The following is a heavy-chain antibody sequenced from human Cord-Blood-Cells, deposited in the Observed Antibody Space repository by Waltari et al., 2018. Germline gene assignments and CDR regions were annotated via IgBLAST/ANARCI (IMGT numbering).Heavy chain of an antibody. CDR1: GFTFSSYG. CDR2: IWYDGSNK. J-gene: IGHJ6*02. D-gene: IGHD2-21*01. V-gene: IGHV3-33*01. Sequence: QVQLVESGGGVVQPGRSLRLSCAACGFTFSSYGMHWARQAPGNGLEWVAVIWYDGSNKYYADSVKGRFTISRDNSKNTLYLQMNSLRAEDTAVYYCAREVAYCGGDCYYYYYGMDVWGQGTTVTVSS. CDR3: AREVAYCGGDCYYYYYGMDV.